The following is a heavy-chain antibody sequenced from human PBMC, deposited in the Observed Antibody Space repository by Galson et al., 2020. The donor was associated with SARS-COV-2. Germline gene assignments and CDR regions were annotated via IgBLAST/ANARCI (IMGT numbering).Heavy chain of an antibody. Sequence: GGSLRLSCTLSGYTFSDNAIQWVRQAPGSGLEWVAVIWGDASEKYYADSMKDRLTISRDHFRGTVSLQIHNVRPEDTAIYFCARGSYNYMDVWGRGTTVIVSS. CDR2: IWGDASEK. V-gene: IGHV3-33*01. J-gene: IGHJ6*03. CDR3: ARGSYNYMDV. CDR1: GYTFSDNA.